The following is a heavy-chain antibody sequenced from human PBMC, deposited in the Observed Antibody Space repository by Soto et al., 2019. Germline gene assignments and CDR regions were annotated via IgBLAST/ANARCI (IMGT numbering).Heavy chain of an antibody. CDR1: GFTFSSYA. V-gene: IGHV3-33*06. CDR2: IWYDGSQK. D-gene: IGHD2-21*02. Sequence: PGGSLRLSCAASGFTFSSYAMHWARQAPGKGLEWMTVIWYDGSQKYYGDSVNGRFTISRDNSKNTVYLQMNSLRVEDTAVYYCVKDHCGGDCYSEPYFDFWGRGSQVTVSS. J-gene: IGHJ4*02. CDR3: VKDHCGGDCYSEPYFDF.